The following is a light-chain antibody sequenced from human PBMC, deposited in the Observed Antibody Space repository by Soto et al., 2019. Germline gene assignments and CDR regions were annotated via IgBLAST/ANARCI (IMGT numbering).Light chain of an antibody. CDR3: SSYTRSSTWV. J-gene: IGLJ3*02. V-gene: IGLV2-14*01. Sequence: QSALTQPASLSGSPGQSITIFCTGTSSDVGGYNYVSWFQQHPGKAPKLMIYEVSNRPSGVSNRFSGSKSANTASLTISGLQAEDEAEYYCSSYTRSSTWVFGGGTKVTVL. CDR1: SSDVGGYNY. CDR2: EVS.